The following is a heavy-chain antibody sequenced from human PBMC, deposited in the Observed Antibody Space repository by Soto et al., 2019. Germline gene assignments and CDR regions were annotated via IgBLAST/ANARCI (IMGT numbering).Heavy chain of an antibody. CDR2: IWYDGSNK. CDR1: GFTFSSYG. D-gene: IGHD1-26*01. V-gene: IGHV3-33*01. J-gene: IGHJ5*02. CDR3: ASLGGSYYGDWFDP. Sequence: GSLRLSCAASGFTFSSYGMHWVRQAPGKGLEWVAVIWYDGSNKYYADSVKGRFTISRDNSKNTLYLQMNSLRAEDTAVYYCASLGGSYYGDWFDPWGQGTLVTVPS.